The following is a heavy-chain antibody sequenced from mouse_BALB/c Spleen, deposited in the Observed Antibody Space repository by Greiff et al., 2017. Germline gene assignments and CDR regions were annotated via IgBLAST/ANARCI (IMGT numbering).Heavy chain of an antibody. D-gene: IGHD2-1*01. CDR3: TRDPRYGTLYAMDY. V-gene: IGHV5-6-4*01. J-gene: IGHJ4*01. CDR1: GFTFSSYT. Sequence: DVMLVESGGGLVKPGGSLKLSCAASGFTFSSYTMSWVRQTPEKRLEWVATISSGGSYTYYPDSVKGRFTITRDNAKNTLYLQMSSLKSEDTAMYYCTRDPRYGTLYAMDYWGQGTSVTVSS. CDR2: ISSGGSYT.